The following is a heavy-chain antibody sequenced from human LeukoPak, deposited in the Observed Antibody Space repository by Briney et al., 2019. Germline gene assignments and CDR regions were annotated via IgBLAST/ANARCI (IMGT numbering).Heavy chain of an antibody. D-gene: IGHD3-9*01. CDR2: IYYSGST. CDR3: ARLTTYYDILTGSGGPDYFDY. J-gene: IGHJ4*02. CDR1: GGSISSSSYY. V-gene: IGHV4-39*01. Sequence: PSETLSLTCTVSGGSISSSSYYWGWIRQPPWKGLEWIGSIYYSGSTYYNPSLKSRVTISVDTSKNQFSLKLSSVTAADTAVYYCARLTTYYDILTGSGGPDYFDYWGQGTLVTVSS.